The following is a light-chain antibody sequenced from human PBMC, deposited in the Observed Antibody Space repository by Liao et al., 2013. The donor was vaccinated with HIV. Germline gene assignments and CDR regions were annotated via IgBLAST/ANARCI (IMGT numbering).Light chain of an antibody. CDR1: ALPKQY. CDR3: QSADSSGTWV. Sequence: SYELTQPPSVSVSPGQTARITCSGDALPKQYAYWYQQKPGQAPVLVIYKDSERPSGIPERFSGSNSGNTATLTISGTQAMDEADYYCQSADSSGTWVFGGGTKLTVL. V-gene: IGLV3-25*02. CDR2: KDS. J-gene: IGLJ3*02.